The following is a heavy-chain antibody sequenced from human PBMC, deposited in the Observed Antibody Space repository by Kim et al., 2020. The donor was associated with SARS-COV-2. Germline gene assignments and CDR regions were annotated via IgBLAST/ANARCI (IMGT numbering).Heavy chain of an antibody. Sequence: SETLSLTCTVSGGSISSSSYYWGWIRQPPGKGLEWIGSIYYSGSTYYNPSLKSRVTISVDTSKNQFSLKLSSVTAADTAVYYCARHKEIAAAPIGLGYYGMDVWGQGTTVTVAS. CDR1: GGSISSSSYY. CDR3: ARHKEIAAAPIGLGYYGMDV. J-gene: IGHJ6*02. D-gene: IGHD6-13*01. V-gene: IGHV4-39*01. CDR2: IYYSGST.